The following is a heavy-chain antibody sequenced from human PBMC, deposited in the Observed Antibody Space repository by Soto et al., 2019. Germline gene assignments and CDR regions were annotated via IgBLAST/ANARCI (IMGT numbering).Heavy chain of an antibody. CDR2: IHYSGST. J-gene: IGHJ5*02. CDR1: GGSINSANYY. V-gene: IGHV4-31*03. D-gene: IGHD2-15*01. Sequence: PSETLSLTCTVSGGSINSANYYWTWVRQHPGKGPEWIGYIHYSGSTYYNPSLKSRVSISIDTSKNQFSLRLTSVTAADTAVYYCASERGCSGGRCYFNNWFDPWGLGTLVTVSS. CDR3: ASERGCSGGRCYFNNWFDP.